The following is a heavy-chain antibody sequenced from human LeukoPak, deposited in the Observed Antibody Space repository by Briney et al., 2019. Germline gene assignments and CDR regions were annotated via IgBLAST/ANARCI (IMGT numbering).Heavy chain of an antibody. V-gene: IGHV1-69*05. J-gene: IGHJ4*02. CDR1: GYTFTSYG. Sequence: SVKVSCKASGYTFTSYGISWVRQAPGQGLEWMGGIIPIFGTANYAQKFQGRVTITTDESTSTAYMELSSLRSEDTAVYYCARKSEYYDSSGYSSWFDYWGQGTLVTVSS. D-gene: IGHD3-22*01. CDR3: ARKSEYYDSSGYSSWFDY. CDR2: IIPIFGTA.